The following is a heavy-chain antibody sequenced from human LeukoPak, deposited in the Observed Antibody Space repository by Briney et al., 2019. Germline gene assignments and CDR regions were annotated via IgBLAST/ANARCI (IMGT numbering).Heavy chain of an antibody. CDR1: GFTFGSSW. J-gene: IGHJ4*02. V-gene: IGHV3-74*01. D-gene: IGHD1-26*01. CDR2: INSDGSST. CDR3: ARGGGIVGATDY. Sequence: GGSLRLSCAASGFTFGSSWMHWVRHAPGKGLVWVSRINSDGSSTSYADSVKGRFTISRDNAKNTLYLQMNSLRAEDTAVYYCARGGGIVGATDYWGQGTLVTVSS.